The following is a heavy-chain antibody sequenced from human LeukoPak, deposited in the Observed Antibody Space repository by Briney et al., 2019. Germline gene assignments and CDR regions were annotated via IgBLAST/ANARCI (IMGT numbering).Heavy chain of an antibody. D-gene: IGHD6-13*01. CDR1: GGTFSSYA. V-gene: IGHV1-69*05. J-gene: IGHJ4*02. Sequence: GASVKVSCKASGGTFSSYAISWVRQAPGQGLEWMGGIIPIFGTANYAQKFQGRVTMTTDTSTSTAYMELRSLRSDDTAVYYCAREGIAAAGTREGDYWGQGTLVTVSS. CDR2: IIPIFGTA. CDR3: AREGIAAAGTREGDY.